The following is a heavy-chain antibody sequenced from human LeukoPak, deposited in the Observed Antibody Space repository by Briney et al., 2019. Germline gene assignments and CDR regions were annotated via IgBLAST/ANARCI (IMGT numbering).Heavy chain of an antibody. V-gene: IGHV1-24*01. Sequence: GASVKVSCKVSGYTLTELSMYWVRQAPGKGLEWMGGFDPEDGETIYAQKFQGRVTMTEDTSTDTAYMELSSLRSEDTAVYYCATLSTFLRVIDPWGQGTLVTVSS. CDR3: ATLSTFLRVIDP. CDR2: FDPEDGET. J-gene: IGHJ5*02. D-gene: IGHD3-3*01. CDR1: GYTLTELS.